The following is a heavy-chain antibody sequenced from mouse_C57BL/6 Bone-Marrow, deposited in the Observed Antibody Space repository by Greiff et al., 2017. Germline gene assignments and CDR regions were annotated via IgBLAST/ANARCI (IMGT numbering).Heavy chain of an antibody. J-gene: IGHJ2*01. D-gene: IGHD1-1*01. Sequence: EVKVVESGGDLVKPGGSLKLSCAASGFTFSSYGMSWVRQTPDKRLEWVATISCGCSYTSYPDRVKGRFTLSRENAKKNLYLHMRRLKSEDTAMYYCARTMYYYGYFDYWGQGTTLTVSS. CDR2: ISCGCSYT. V-gene: IGHV5-6*01. CDR1: GFTFSSYG. CDR3: ARTMYYYGYFDY.